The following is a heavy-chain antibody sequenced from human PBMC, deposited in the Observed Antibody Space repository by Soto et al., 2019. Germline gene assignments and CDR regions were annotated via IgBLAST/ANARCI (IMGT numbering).Heavy chain of an antibody. CDR2: IRSKAYGGTT. J-gene: IGHJ6*02. Sequence: GGSLRLSCTASGFTFGDYAMSWFRQAPGRGLEWVGFIRSKAYGGTTEYAASVKGRFTISRDDSKSIAYLQMNSLKTEDTAVYYCTRDKVGATFYYYGMDVWGQGTTVTVSS. V-gene: IGHV3-49*03. CDR1: GFTFGDYA. CDR3: TRDKVGATFYYYGMDV. D-gene: IGHD1-26*01.